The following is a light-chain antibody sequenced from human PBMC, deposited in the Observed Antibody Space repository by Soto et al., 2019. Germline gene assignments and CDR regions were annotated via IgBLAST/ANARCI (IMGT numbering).Light chain of an antibody. Sequence: QSVLTQPPSVSAAPGQKVTISCSGSSSNMGNNYVSWYQQLPGTAPKLLIYDNNKRPSGIPDRFSGSKSGTSATLGITGLQTGDEADYYGGTWDSSRSVYVFGTGTKLTVL. CDR1: SSNMGNNY. CDR2: DNN. CDR3: GTWDSSRSVYV. J-gene: IGLJ1*01. V-gene: IGLV1-51*01.